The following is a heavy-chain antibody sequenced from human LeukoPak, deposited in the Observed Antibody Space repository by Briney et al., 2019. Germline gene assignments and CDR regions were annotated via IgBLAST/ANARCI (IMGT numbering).Heavy chain of an antibody. CDR2: INPNSGGT. CDR3: ARALPYYYDSSGYYDDY. CDR1: GYTFTGYY. J-gene: IGHJ4*02. D-gene: IGHD3-22*01. Sequence: ASVKVSCKASGYTFTGYYMHWVRQAPGQGLEWMGWINPNSGGTNYAQKFQGRVTMTRDTSISTAYMELSRLRSDDTAVYYCARALPYYYDSSGYYDDYWGQGTLVTVSS. V-gene: IGHV1-2*02.